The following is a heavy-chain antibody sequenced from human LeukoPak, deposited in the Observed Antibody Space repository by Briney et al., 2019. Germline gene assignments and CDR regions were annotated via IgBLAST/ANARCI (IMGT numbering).Heavy chain of an antibody. CDR3: ARDRTGSY. D-gene: IGHD1-14*01. Sequence: GGSLRLSCAASGFTFSSSWMSWVRQAPGKGLEWVANIKQDGNEKYYVDSVKGRFTISRDNAKNSLYLQMNSLRAEDTAIYYCARDRTGSYRGQGTLVTVSS. CDR1: GFTFSSSW. CDR2: IKQDGNEK. V-gene: IGHV3-7*01. J-gene: IGHJ4*02.